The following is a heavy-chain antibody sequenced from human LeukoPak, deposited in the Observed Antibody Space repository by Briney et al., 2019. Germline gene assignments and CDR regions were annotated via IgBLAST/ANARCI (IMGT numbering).Heavy chain of an antibody. D-gene: IGHD6-13*01. CDR1: GFTSSSYE. V-gene: IGHV3-48*03. J-gene: IGHJ4*02. Sequence: GGSLRLSCAASGFTSSSYEVNWVRQAPGKGLEWVSYISISGSTIYYADSVKGRFTISRDNAKNSLYLQMNSLRAEDTAVYYCTRVAYSSTWGYFDYWGQGTLVTVSS. CDR3: TRVAYSSTWGYFDY. CDR2: ISISGSTI.